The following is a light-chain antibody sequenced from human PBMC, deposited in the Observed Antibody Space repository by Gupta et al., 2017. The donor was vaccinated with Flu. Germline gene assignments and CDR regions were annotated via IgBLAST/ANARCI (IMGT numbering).Light chain of an antibody. CDR2: AAT. V-gene: IGKV1-39*01. J-gene: IGKJ4*01. Sequence: DIEMTQSPASLYASVGDRVTITCRASQSISTYLNWYHQKSGEAPKLLIYAATRLQRGVPSRFSGSGSGTXFTLTIXRLQPEDFATYYCQQSISTPLTFGXGTKVEI. CDR1: QSISTY. CDR3: QQSISTPLT.